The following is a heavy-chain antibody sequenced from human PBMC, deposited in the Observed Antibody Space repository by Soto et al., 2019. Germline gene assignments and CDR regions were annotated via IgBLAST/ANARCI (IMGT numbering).Heavy chain of an antibody. CDR3: ARDRHLHCRSTSCYSEYYGMDV. J-gene: IGHJ6*02. V-gene: IGHV3-7*03. CDR1: GFTFSSYW. Sequence: GGSLRLSCAASGFTFSSYWMTWVRQAPGKGLEWVANIKQDGSDKSYVDSVKGRFTMSXDNTKNSLYLQMNSLIAEDXYLYYCARDRHLHCRSTSCYSEYYGMDVLDQGTKVTVYS. D-gene: IGHD2-2*02. CDR2: IKQDGSDK.